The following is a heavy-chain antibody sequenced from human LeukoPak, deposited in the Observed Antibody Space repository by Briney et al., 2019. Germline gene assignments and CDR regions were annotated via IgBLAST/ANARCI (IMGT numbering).Heavy chain of an antibody. J-gene: IGHJ6*03. CDR2: MNPNSGNT. CDR3: ARKMATIPNYYYYYYMDV. V-gene: IGHV1-8*01. D-gene: IGHD5-24*01. CDR1: GYTFTSYD. Sequence: ASVKVSCKASGYTFTSYDINWVRQATGQGLEWMGWMNPNSGNTGYAQKFQGRVTITADKSTSTAYMELSSLRSEDTAVYYCARKMATIPNYYYYYYMDVWGKGTTVTVSS.